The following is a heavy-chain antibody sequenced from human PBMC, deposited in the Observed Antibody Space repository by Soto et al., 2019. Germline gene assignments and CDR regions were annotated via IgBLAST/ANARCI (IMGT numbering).Heavy chain of an antibody. V-gene: IGHV1-69*12. J-gene: IGHJ6*02. CDR1: GGTFSNYA. Sequence: QVQLVQSGAEVKKPGSSVKVSCKVSGGTFSNYAIDWVRLAPGHGLEWMGGIVPIFGTTYYTQKFQGRPTILADDSTPTASLDMSSLRSEDSSISYCARVYAVAGLSIYHGLDAWGQGTPVTVSS. CDR3: ARVYAVAGLSIYHGLDA. CDR2: IVPIFGTT. D-gene: IGHD6-19*01.